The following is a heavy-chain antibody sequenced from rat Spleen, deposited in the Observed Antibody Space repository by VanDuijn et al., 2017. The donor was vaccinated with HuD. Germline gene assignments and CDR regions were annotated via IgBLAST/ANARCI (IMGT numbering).Heavy chain of an antibody. J-gene: IGHJ1*01. Sequence: EVQLVESGGGLVQPGRSLKLSCAASGFTFSDYYMAWVRQAPKKGLEWVASISYEGSRTYYRDSVKGRFTISRDNARSTLNLHMDSLRSEDTAIYYCTRRGYLSDWYFGLWGPGTMVTVSS. CDR1: GFTFSDYY. CDR2: ISYEGSRT. V-gene: IGHV5-22*01. D-gene: IGHD4-4*01. CDR3: TRRGYLSDWYFGL.